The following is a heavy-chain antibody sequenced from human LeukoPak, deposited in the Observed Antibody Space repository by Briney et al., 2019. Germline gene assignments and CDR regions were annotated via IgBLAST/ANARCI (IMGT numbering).Heavy chain of an antibody. CDR1: GGTFSSYA. Sequence: SVKVSCKASGGTFSSYAISWVRQAPGQGLEWMGGIIPIFGTASYAQKFQGRVTITRNTSISTAYMELSSLRSEDTAVYYCARGRRIAARPAGYYYYYYMDVWGKGTTVTVSS. V-gene: IGHV1-69*05. J-gene: IGHJ6*03. D-gene: IGHD6-6*01. CDR2: IIPIFGTA. CDR3: ARGRRIAARPAGYYYYYYMDV.